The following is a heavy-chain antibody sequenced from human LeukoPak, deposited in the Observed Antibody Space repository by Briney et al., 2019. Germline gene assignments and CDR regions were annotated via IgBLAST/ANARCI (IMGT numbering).Heavy chain of an antibody. CDR1: GFTSSSYS. CDR3: ARGQVVATEFTDALDI. Sequence: GGSLRLSCAASGFTSSSYSMNWVRQAPGKGLEWVSSISSSSSYIYYADSVKGRFTISRDNAKNSLYLQMNSLRAEDTAVYYCARGQVVATEFTDALDIWGQGTMVTVSS. D-gene: IGHD5-12*01. J-gene: IGHJ3*02. CDR2: ISSSSSYI. V-gene: IGHV3-21*01.